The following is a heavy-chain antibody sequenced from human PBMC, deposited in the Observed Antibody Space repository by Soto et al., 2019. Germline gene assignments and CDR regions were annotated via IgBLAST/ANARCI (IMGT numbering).Heavy chain of an antibody. D-gene: IGHD1-26*01. J-gene: IGHJ4*02. CDR1: GVSISTYY. CDR3: ARLSGSHYHFDY. Sequence: SETLSLTCNVSGVSISTYYWSWLRQSPGKGLEWIGYIYYRGSTTYNPSLRSRVTISVDKSKNQFSLKLSSVTAADTAVYHCARLSGSHYHFDYWGQGTLVTVSS. CDR2: IYYRGST. V-gene: IGHV4-59*08.